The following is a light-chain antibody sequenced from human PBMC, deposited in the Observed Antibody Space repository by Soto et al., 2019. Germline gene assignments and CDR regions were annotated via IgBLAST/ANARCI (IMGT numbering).Light chain of an antibody. J-gene: IGKJ5*01. CDR3: QPYLNYPIT. Sequence: DIQLTQSPSFLSAAVGDRFTITCGAGQNIFSSLNWYQQKPGKAPKLLIYAASSLQSGVPSRFSGSGSRTDFTLTLTPLQSEDFATYYCQPYLNYPITFGQGTRREIK. CDR1: QNIFSS. V-gene: IGKV1-39*02. CDR2: AAS.